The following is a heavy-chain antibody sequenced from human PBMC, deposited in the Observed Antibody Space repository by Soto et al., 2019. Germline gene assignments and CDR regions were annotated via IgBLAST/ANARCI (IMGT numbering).Heavy chain of an antibody. J-gene: IGHJ6*02. CDR1: GFTFSNYH. CDR2: ISSSSNTV. V-gene: IGHV3-48*02. CDR3: ARTHSYYYYGMDV. Sequence: EVQLVESGGGLVQPGGSLRLSCAASGFTFSNYHMNWVRQAPGKGLEWVSYISSSSNTVNNADSVKGRFTISRDNAKNSLYLQMNSLRDDDTAVYYCARTHSYYYYGMDVWGQGPTVTVSS.